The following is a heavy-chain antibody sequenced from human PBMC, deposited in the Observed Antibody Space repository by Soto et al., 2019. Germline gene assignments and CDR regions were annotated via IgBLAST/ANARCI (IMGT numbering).Heavy chain of an antibody. D-gene: IGHD6-13*01. V-gene: IGHV4-59*01. Sequence: SETLSLTCTVSGGSISSYYWSWIRQPPGKGLEWIGYIYYSGSTNYNPSLKSRVTISVDTSKNQFSLKLSSVTAADTAVYYCARVFWSSHPPYFDYWGQGTLVTVSS. J-gene: IGHJ4*02. CDR2: IYYSGST. CDR3: ARVFWSSHPPYFDY. CDR1: GGSISSYY.